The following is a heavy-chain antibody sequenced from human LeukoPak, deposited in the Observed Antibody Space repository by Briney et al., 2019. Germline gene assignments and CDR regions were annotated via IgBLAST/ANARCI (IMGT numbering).Heavy chain of an antibody. CDR2: INPNSGGT. CDR3: ARDRYGDGFAHFDY. D-gene: IGHD5-24*01. J-gene: IGHJ4*02. CDR1: GFIFSTYA. V-gene: IGHV1-2*02. Sequence: GGSLRLSCAASGFIFSTYAMHWVRQAPGQGLEWMGWINPNSGGTNYAQKFQGRVTMTRDTSITTAYMDLSRLTSDDTAVYYCARDRYGDGFAHFDYWGQGALVTVSS.